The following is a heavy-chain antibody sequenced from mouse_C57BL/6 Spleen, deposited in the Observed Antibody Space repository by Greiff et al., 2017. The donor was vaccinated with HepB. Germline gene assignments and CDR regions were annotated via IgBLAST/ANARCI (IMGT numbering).Heavy chain of an antibody. Sequence: EVNLVESGEGLVKPGGSLKLSCAASGFTFSSYAMSWVRQTPEKRLEWVAYISSGGDYIYYADTVKGRFTISRDNARNTLYLQMSSLKSEDTAMYYCTRGGTYYYAMDYWGQGTSVTVSS. V-gene: IGHV5-9-1*02. CDR3: TRGGTYYYAMDY. CDR2: ISSGGDYI. D-gene: IGHD3-3*01. CDR1: GFTFSSYA. J-gene: IGHJ4*01.